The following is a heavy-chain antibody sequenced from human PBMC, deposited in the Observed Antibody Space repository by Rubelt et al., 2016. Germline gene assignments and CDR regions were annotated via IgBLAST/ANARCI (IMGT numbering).Heavy chain of an antibody. CDR2: INRSGST. CDR3: ARTDDILTSDV. CDR1: GGSFSGYY. D-gene: IGHD3-9*01. Sequence: GAGLLKPSETLSLTCAVYGGSFSGYYRSWIRQPPGKGLEWIGEINRSGSTNYNPSLKSRVTISVDTPKNQFSLKLSSVTAADTAVYYCARTDDILTSDVWGQGTTVTVSS. J-gene: IGHJ6*02. V-gene: IGHV4-34*01.